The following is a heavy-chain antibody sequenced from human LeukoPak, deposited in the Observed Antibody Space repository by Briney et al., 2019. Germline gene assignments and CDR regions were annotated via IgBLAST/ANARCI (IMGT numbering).Heavy chain of an antibody. Sequence: PSQTLSLTCTVSGGSISSGSYYWSWIRQPAGKGLEWIGRIYTSGSTNYNPSLKSRVTISVDTSKNQFSLKLSSVTAADTAVYYCARGRRSGYTISLEFDYWGQGTLVTVSS. CDR3: ARGRRSGYTISLEFDY. J-gene: IGHJ4*02. D-gene: IGHD3-22*01. V-gene: IGHV4-61*02. CDR2: IYTSGST. CDR1: GGSISSGSYY.